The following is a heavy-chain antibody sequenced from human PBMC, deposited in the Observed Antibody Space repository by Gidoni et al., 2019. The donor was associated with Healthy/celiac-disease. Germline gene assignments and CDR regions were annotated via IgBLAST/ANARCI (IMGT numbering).Heavy chain of an antibody. CDR2: ISSSSSYI. D-gene: IGHD4-17*01. V-gene: IGHV3-21*01. J-gene: IGHJ5*02. Sequence: EVQLVESGGGLVKPGGSLRLSCAASGFTFSSYSMNWVRQAPGKGLEWVSSISSSSSYIYYADSVKGRFTISRDNAKNSLYLQMNSLRAEDTAVYYCARDRESADYPNWFDPWGQGTLVTVSS. CDR1: GFTFSSYS. CDR3: ARDRESADYPNWFDP.